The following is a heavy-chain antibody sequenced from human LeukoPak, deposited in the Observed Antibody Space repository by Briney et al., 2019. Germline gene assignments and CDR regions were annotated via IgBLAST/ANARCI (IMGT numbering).Heavy chain of an antibody. CDR2: ISGSGGNT. V-gene: IGHV3-23*01. Sequence: GGSLRLSCAASGFTFSSYAMSWVRQAPGKGLDWVSAISGSGGNTYYADSVKGRFTISRDNSKNTLYLQMNSLRAEDTAVYYCAKDQYGGNPQYYFDYWGQGILVTVSS. CDR3: AKDQYGGNPQYYFDY. CDR1: GFTFSSYA. D-gene: IGHD4-23*01. J-gene: IGHJ4*02.